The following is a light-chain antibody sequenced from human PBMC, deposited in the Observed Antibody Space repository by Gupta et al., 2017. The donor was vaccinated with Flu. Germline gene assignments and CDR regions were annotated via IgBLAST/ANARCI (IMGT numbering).Light chain of an antibody. CDR1: TSDVGGYNY. J-gene: IGLJ2*01. V-gene: IGLV2-8*01. CDR2: EVS. Sequence: VTISCTGTTSDVGGYNYVSWDHQHPGKPHNLMIYEVSKRPAGVPARFSGSKSGNTASLTISVRKEEEAADYYCLSDAGSNNLVFGGGTKLTVL. CDR3: LSDAGSNNLV.